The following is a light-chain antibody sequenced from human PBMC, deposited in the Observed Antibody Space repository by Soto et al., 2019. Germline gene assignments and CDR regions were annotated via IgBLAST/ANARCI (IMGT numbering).Light chain of an antibody. CDR2: GNS. CDR3: QSCDNSLSGWV. V-gene: IGLV1-40*01. Sequence: QSVLTQPPSVSGAPGQRVTISCTGSRSNIGAGYDVHWYQQLPGTAPKLLIYGNSNRPSGVPDRFSGSKSGTSASLAITGLQAEDEADYYCQSCDNSLSGWVFGGGTKLTVL. J-gene: IGLJ3*02. CDR1: RSNIGAGYD.